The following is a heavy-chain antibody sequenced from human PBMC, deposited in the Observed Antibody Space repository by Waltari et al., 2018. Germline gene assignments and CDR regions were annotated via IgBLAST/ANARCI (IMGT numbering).Heavy chain of an antibody. Sequence: QVQLVQSGAEVKKPGASVKVSCKVSGYTLTELSMHWVRQAPGKGLEWMGGVDPGEGETNYEQKDQGRATMNEDSATDTAYMDLSSQRSEETAVYYCATVDGGGKVESFDYWGQGTLVTVSS. CDR1: GYTLTELS. V-gene: IGHV1-24*01. CDR3: ATVDGGGKVESFDY. D-gene: IGHD2-15*01. J-gene: IGHJ4*02. CDR2: VDPGEGET.